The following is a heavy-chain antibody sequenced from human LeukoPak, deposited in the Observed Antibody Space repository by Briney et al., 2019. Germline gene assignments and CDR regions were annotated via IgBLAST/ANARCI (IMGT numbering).Heavy chain of an antibody. CDR2: INHSGST. V-gene: IGHV4-34*01. D-gene: IGHD2-15*01. J-gene: IGHJ3*02. CDR1: GGSFSGYY. CDR3: ARKGVVAFDAFDI. Sequence: SETLSLTCAVYGGSFSGYYWSWIRQPPGKGLEWIGGINHSGSTNYNPSLKSRVTISVDTSKNQFSLKLSSVTAADTAVYYCARKGVVAFDAFDIWGQGTMVTVSS.